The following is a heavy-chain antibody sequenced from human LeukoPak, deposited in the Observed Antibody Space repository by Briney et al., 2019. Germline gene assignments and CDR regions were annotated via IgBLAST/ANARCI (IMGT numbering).Heavy chain of an antibody. CDR3: ARGGEDYYGSGSYPFDY. D-gene: IGHD3-10*01. J-gene: IGHJ4*02. CDR2: IWYDGSNK. CDR1: GFTFSSYG. V-gene: IGHV3-33*01. Sequence: GALRLSCAASGFTFSSYGMHWVRQAPGKGLDWVAVIWYDGSNKYYADYVKGRFTISRDNSKNTLYLQMNSLRAEDTAVYYCARGGEDYYGSGSYPFDYWGQGTLVTVSS.